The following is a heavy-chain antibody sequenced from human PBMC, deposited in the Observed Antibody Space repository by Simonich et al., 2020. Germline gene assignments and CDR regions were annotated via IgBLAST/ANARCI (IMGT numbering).Heavy chain of an antibody. J-gene: IGHJ1*01. CDR2: INPHSGGT. CDR1: GYTFTGYY. V-gene: IGHV1-2*02. D-gene: IGHD6-13*01. CDR3: ARSHIAAAGTGYFQH. Sequence: QVQLVQSGAEVKKPGASVKVSCKASGYTFTGYYMHWVRQAPGEGLEWRGLINPHSGGTNYAKKFQGRVTMTRDTSISTAYMELSRLRSDDTAVYYCARSHIAAAGTGYFQHWGQGTLVTVSS.